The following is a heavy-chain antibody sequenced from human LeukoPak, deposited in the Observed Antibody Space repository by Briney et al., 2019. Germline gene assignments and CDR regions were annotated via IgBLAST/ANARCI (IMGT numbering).Heavy chain of an antibody. CDR1: GGSLSGYY. J-gene: IGHJ4*02. Sequence: SETLSLTCTVSGGSLSGYYWSWFRQPPGKALEWIGYIHTSGSTKYNPSLKSRVTISEDMSKNQFSLKMSSVTAADTAVYCARLRGPRYVDSWGQGTLVIVSS. V-gene: IGHV4-4*09. CDR2: IHTSGST. CDR3: ARLRGPRYVDS. D-gene: IGHD4-17*01.